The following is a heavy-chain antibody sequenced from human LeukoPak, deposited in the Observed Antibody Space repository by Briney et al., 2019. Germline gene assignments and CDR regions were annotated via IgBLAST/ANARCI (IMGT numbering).Heavy chain of an antibody. CDR1: GYTFTSHG. CDR3: ARHPPPTYYYDSSGYYYFDY. V-gene: IGHV1-18*01. D-gene: IGHD3-22*01. CDR2: ISAYNGNT. Sequence: GASVKVSCKASGYTFTSHGISWVRQAPGQGLEWMGWISAYNGNTNYAQKLQGRVTMTTDTSTSTAYMELRSLRSDDTAVYYCARHPPPTYYYDSSGYYYFDYWGQGTLVTVSS. J-gene: IGHJ4*02.